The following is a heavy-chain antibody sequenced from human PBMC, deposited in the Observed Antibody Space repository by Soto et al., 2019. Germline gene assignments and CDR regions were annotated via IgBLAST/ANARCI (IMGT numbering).Heavy chain of an antibody. CDR1: GYDFNAYW. Sequence: GESLKISCNGSGYDFNAYWITWVRQMPGKGLEWMGRIDPGDSKSDYSPSFQGHVTFSVDKSIRTAYLQLASLKASDTAMYYCTNIGIAAGEGSTRYYNWLDVLGPGATVTVSS. D-gene: IGHD6-13*01. CDR3: TNIGIAAGEGSTRYYNWLDV. CDR2: IDPGDSKS. V-gene: IGHV5-10-1*01. J-gene: IGHJ6*02.